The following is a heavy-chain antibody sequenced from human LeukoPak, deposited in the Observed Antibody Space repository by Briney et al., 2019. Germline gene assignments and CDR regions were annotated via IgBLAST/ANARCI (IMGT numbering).Heavy chain of an antibody. CDR2: ISSSGSTI. CDR3: ARATYSSSWLYYFDY. Sequence: GGSLRLSCAASGFTFSDYYMSWIRQAPGKGLEWVSYISSSGSTIYYADSVKGRFTISRDNAKNSLYLQMNSLRAEDTAVYYCARATYSSSWLYYFDYWGQGTLVTVSS. D-gene: IGHD6-13*01. CDR1: GFTFSDYY. V-gene: IGHV3-11*04. J-gene: IGHJ4*02.